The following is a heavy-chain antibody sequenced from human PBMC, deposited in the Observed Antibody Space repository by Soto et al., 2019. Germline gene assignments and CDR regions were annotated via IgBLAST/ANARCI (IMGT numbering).Heavy chain of an antibody. J-gene: IGHJ4*02. CDR3: TTAPYSRGWYPCDY. CDR2: IKSKTDGGTK. CDR1: GFTFSNAW. V-gene: IGHV3-15*01. D-gene: IGHD6-19*01. Sequence: EVQLVESGGGLVKPGGSLRLSCAASGFTFSNAWMSWVRQAPGKGLEWVGRIKSKTDGGTKDYAAPVKGRFTISRDDSKNTLYLQMNSLKTEDTAVYYCTTAPYSRGWYPCDYWGQGTLVTVSS.